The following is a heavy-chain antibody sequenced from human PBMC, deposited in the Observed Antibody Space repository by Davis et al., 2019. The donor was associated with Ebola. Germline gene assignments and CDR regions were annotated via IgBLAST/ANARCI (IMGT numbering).Heavy chain of an antibody. CDR1: GYSFPDYW. V-gene: IGHV5-51*03. J-gene: IGHJ4*02. CDR3: ARPYGGNAYFDY. D-gene: IGHD4-23*01. CDR2: IYPGDSDT. Sequence: PGESLKISCKGSGYSFPDYWIAWVRQMPGKGLECMGVIYPGDSDTRYSPSFQGQVTFSVDKSINSVFLHWSSLKASDTAMYYCARPYGGNAYFDYWGQGTLVTVSS.